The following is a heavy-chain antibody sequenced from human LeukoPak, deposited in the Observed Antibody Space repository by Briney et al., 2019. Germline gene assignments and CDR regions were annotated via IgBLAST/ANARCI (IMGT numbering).Heavy chain of an antibody. CDR2: IYSSGGA. J-gene: IGHJ4*02. Sequence: SEALSLTCAASDDSISSGGHYWTWFRQPPGKGLEWIGYIYSSGGAYYNPSLRARSTISLDTPTNQFSLRLSSVTAADTAVYYCARQIIRGNIIVESYWGQGSLVTVSS. CDR3: ARQIIRGNIIVESY. V-gene: IGHV4-30-4*01. D-gene: IGHD3-10*01. CDR1: DDSISSGGHY.